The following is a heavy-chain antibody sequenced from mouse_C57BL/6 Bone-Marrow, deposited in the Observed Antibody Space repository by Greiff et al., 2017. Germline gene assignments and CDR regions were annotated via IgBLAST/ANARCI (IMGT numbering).Heavy chain of an antibody. J-gene: IGHJ2*01. CDR3: ARRDDGYYFDY. D-gene: IGHD2-3*01. CDR1: GYTFTNYW. CDR2: IYPGGGYT. V-gene: IGHV1-63*01. Sequence: LEESGAELVRPGTSVKMSCKASGYTFTNYWIGWAKQRPGHGLEWIGDIYPGGGYTNYNEKFKGKATLTADKSSSTAYMQFSSLTSEDSAIYYCARRDDGYYFDYWGQGTTLTVSS.